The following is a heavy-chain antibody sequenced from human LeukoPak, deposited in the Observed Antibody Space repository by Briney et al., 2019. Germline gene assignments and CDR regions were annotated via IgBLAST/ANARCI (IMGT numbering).Heavy chain of an antibody. CDR3: AKEDSSSPYIDY. V-gene: IGHV3-30*02. CDR1: GFTFSSYG. CDR2: IRYDGSNK. J-gene: IGHJ4*02. Sequence: GGSLRLSCAASGFTFSSYGMHWVRQAPGKGLEWVAFIRYDGSNKYYADSVKGRFTISRDNSKNTLYLQMNSLRAEDTAVYYCAKEDSSSPYIDYWGQGTLVTVSS. D-gene: IGHD6-6*01.